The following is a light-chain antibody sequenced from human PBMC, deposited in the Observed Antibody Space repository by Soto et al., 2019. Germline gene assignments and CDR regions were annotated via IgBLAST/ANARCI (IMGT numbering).Light chain of an antibody. CDR3: SALDDSLNGVV. Sequence: QSVLTQPPSASGTPGQRVTITCSGSSSNIGRNTVNWYQQLPGTAPKLLIYSDNQRPSGVPDRFSGSKSGTSASLAISGLQSEDEADYYCSALDDSLNGVVFGGGTKLTVL. J-gene: IGLJ2*01. V-gene: IGLV1-44*01. CDR2: SDN. CDR1: SSNIGRNT.